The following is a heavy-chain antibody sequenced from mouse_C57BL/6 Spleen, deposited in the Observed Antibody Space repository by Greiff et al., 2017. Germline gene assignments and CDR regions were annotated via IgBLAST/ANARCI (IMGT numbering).Heavy chain of an antibody. CDR1: GFNIENTY. CDR2: IDPANGNT. Sequence: EVMLVESVAELVRPGASVKLSCTASGFNIENTYMHWVKQRPEQGLEWIGRIDPANGNTKYAPKFQGKATITADTSSNTAYLQLSSLTSEDTAIYYCASYDRAMDYWGQGTSVTVSS. V-gene: IGHV14-3*01. CDR3: ASYDRAMDY. D-gene: IGHD2-12*01. J-gene: IGHJ4*01.